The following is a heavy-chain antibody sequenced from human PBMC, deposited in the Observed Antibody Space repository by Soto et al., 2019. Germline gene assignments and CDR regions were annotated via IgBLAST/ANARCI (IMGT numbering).Heavy chain of an antibody. CDR2: IYYSGST. J-gene: IGHJ3*02. D-gene: IGHD3-10*01. Sequence: SETLSLTCDVYGGSISSYYWSWIRQPPGKGLEWIGYIYYSGSTNYNPSLKSRVTISVDTSKNQFSLKLSSVTAAGTAVYYCARVWGGAFDIWGQGTMVTVSS. V-gene: IGHV4-59*01. CDR1: GGSISSYY. CDR3: ARVWGGAFDI.